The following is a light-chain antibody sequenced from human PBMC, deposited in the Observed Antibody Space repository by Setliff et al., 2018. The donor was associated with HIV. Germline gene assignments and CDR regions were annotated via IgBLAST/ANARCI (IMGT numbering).Light chain of an antibody. V-gene: IGLV1-40*01. CDR3: QSYDESLSGSYV. CDR2: GDT. CDR1: NSNIGAGYD. J-gene: IGLJ1*01. Sequence: QSVLTQSPSVSGAPGQRVTISCTGSNSNIGAGYDVHWYQQLPGTAPKLFIYGDTKRPSGVPDRFSGSKSGTSASLAITGLQAENEADYYCQSYDESLSGSYVFGTGTKVTVL.